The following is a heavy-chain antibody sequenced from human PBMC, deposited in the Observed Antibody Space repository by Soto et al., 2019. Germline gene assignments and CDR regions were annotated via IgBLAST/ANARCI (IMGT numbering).Heavy chain of an antibody. V-gene: IGHV4-39*01. CDR3: ASIVGATNWFDP. CDR1: GGSISSSGYY. Sequence: SETLSLTCTVSGGSISSSGYYWGRIRQPPGKGLEWIGSIYYSGSTYYNPSLKSRVTISVDTSKNQFSLKLSSVTAADTAVYYCASIVGATNWFDPWGQGTLVTVS. CDR2: IYYSGST. D-gene: IGHD1-26*01. J-gene: IGHJ5*02.